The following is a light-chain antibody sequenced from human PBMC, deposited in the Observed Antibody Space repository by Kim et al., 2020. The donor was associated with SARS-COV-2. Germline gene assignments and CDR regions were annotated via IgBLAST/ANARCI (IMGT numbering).Light chain of an antibody. Sequence: ATVGDRVSITCRASQGIRNDLAWYQQKPGKAPKLLIDAASTLQSGVPSRFSGSGSGTDFTLTINGLRPEDFATYYCQQDYHYPLSFGGGTKVDIK. V-gene: IGKV1-6*01. CDR1: QGIRND. CDR3: QQDYHYPLS. J-gene: IGKJ4*01. CDR2: AAS.